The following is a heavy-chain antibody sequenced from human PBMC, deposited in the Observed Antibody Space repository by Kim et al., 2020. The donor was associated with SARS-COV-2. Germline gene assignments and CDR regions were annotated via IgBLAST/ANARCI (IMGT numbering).Heavy chain of an antibody. CDR2: IYYSGST. Sequence: SETLSLTCTVSGGSISSSSYYWGWIRQPPGKGLEWIGSIYYSGSTYYNPSLKSRVTISVDTSKNQFSLKLSSVTAADTAVYYCARHGSGDLYCSSTSCPNYYYYYMDVWGKGTTVTVSS. J-gene: IGHJ6*03. D-gene: IGHD2-2*01. CDR1: GGSISSSSYY. V-gene: IGHV4-39*01. CDR3: ARHGSGDLYCSSTSCPNYYYYYMDV.